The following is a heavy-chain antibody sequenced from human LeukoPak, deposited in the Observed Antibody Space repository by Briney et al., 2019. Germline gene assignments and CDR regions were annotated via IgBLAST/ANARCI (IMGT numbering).Heavy chain of an antibody. J-gene: IGHJ4*02. D-gene: IGHD6-19*01. CDR2: IYYSRST. CDR3: ARAGGPLSAVAGLTDY. Sequence: TSETLSLTCPVSGGSITSGDSYWSWIRQPPWKGLEWIGHIYYSRSTYYKPSLKSLVTRSVVTSKNQFTLRLSSVTAADTAVYYCARAGGPLSAVAGLTDYWGQGTLVTVSS. V-gene: IGHV4-30-4*08. CDR1: GGSITSGDSY.